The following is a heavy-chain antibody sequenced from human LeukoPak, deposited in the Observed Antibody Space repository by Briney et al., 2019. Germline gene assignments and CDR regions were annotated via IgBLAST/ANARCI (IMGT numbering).Heavy chain of an antibody. Sequence: GGSLRLSCAASGFTFTSYAMSWVRQAPGKGLEWVSGISGSGGSTSSGDSVKDRFTISRDNSKNTLYLQMNSLRAEDTAIYYCAKVGYSYGRFDDWGQGTLVTVSS. CDR2: ISGSGGST. CDR3: AKVGYSYGRFDD. D-gene: IGHD5-18*01. V-gene: IGHV3-23*01. J-gene: IGHJ4*02. CDR1: GFTFTSYA.